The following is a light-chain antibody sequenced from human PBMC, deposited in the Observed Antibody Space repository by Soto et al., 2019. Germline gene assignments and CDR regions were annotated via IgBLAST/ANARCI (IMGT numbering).Light chain of an antibody. CDR1: HTIATY. V-gene: IGKV1-39*01. CDR2: GAS. CDR3: QQSYKTPHT. Sequence: IQMTQSPSSLSASVGDGVTLTCRASHTIATYLNWYQQKPGQVPEVLIYGASRLHVGVPSRFTGSGYGTNFTLTISSLQPEDFGTYYCQQSYKTPHTFGQGTKLETK. J-gene: IGKJ2*01.